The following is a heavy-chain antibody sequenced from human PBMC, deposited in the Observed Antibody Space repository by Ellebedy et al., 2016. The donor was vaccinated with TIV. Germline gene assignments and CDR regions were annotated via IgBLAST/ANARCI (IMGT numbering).Heavy chain of an antibody. CDR1: AYTFTSYY. J-gene: IGHJ6*02. Sequence: ASVKVSXXASAYTFTSYYMHWVRQAPGQGLEWMGIINPSGGSTSYAQKFQGRVTMTRDTSTSTVYMELSSLRSEDTAVYYWERGGVTGGTGYYDFWRAYYGMDVWGQGTTVTVSS. CDR3: ERGGVTGGTGYYDFWRAYYGMDV. V-gene: IGHV1-46*01. D-gene: IGHD3-3*01. CDR2: INPSGGST.